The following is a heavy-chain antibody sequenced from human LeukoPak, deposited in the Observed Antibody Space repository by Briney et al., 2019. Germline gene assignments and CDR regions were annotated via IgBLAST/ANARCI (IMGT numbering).Heavy chain of an antibody. CDR3: ARERCSSTTCYFDY. D-gene: IGHD2-2*01. J-gene: IGHJ4*02. V-gene: IGHV4-59*01. CDR1: GGSISSYY. Sequence: SETLSLTCTVSGGSISSYYWSWIRQPPGKGLEWIGYIYYSGSTNYNPSLKSRATISVDTSKNQFSLKLSSVTAADTAVYYCARERCSSTTCYFDYWGQGTLVTVSS. CDR2: IYYSGST.